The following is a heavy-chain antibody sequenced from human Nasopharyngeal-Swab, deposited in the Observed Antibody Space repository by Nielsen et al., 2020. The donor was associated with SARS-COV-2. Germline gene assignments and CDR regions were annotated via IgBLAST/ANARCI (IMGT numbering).Heavy chain of an antibody. J-gene: IGHJ5*02. CDR3: ARERGLVPAATPWFDP. CDR2: IWNDGSNK. V-gene: IGHV3-33*01. D-gene: IGHD2-2*01. Sequence: VCQAAGTGLGWVAVIWNDGSNKYYADSVKGRFTISRDNSKNTLYLQMNSLRAEDTAVYYCARERGLVPAATPWFDPWGQGTLVTVSS.